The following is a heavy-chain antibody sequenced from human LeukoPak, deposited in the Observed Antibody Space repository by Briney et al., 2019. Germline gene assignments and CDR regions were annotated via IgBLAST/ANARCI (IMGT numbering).Heavy chain of an antibody. CDR1: GDSISSYY. CDR2: MYYGGST. V-gene: IGHV4-59*01. J-gene: IGHJ4*02. Sequence: SETLSLTCTVSGDSISSYYWSWIRQPPGKGLEWIGNMYYGGSTNYNPSLKSRVTISVDTSKNQFSLKLSSVTAADTAVYYCARESYYGSGSEGYFAYWGQGTLVTVSS. D-gene: IGHD3-10*01. CDR3: ARESYYGSGSEGYFAY.